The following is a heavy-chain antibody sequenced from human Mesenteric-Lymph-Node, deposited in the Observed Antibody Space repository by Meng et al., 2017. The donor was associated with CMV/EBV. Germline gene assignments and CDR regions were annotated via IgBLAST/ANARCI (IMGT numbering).Heavy chain of an antibody. CDR3: ARDLARF. V-gene: IGHV1-2*06. J-gene: IGHJ4*02. Sequence: QVQLMQSGAEVKKPGASVRISCKTLGYQFKFSSMHWVRQAPGQGLEWMGRINPNSGGTNYAQKFQGRGTMTRDTSISTAYMELSRLRSDDTAVYYCARDLARFWGQGTLVTVSS. CDR2: INPNSGGT. CDR1: GYQFKFSS.